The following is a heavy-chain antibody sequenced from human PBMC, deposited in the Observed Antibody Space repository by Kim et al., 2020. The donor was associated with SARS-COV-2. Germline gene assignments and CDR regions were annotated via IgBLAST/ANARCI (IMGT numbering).Heavy chain of an antibody. J-gene: IGHJ6*02. CDR3: ARDYAGYFKGLDV. CDR1: GFSMSSYG. D-gene: IGHD3-9*01. V-gene: IGHV3-33*01. CDR2: IWSDGGNK. Sequence: GGSLRLSCAASGFSMSSYGMHWVRQAPGKGLEWVSLIWSDGGNKYYADSVKGRFTISRDNSKNTLYLQMNSLIAEDTAVYYCARDYAGYFKGLDVWGQGTTVTVSS.